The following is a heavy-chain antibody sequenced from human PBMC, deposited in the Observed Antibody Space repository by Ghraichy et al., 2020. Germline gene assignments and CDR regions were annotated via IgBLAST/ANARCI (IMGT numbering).Heavy chain of an antibody. CDR1: GGSISSYY. CDR3: ARDGLAAAGTSQRYYYGMDV. V-gene: IGHV4-4*07. D-gene: IGHD6-13*01. J-gene: IGHJ6*02. CDR2: IYTSGST. Sequence: SQTLSLTCTVSGGSISSYYWSWIRQPAGKGLEWIGRIYTSGSTNYNPSLKSRVTMSVDTSKNQFSLKLSSVTAADTAVYYCARDGLAAAGTSQRYYYGMDVWGQGTTVTVSS.